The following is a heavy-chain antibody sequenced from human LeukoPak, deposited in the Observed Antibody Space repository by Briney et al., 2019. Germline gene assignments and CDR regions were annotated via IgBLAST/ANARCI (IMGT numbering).Heavy chain of an antibody. J-gene: IGHJ4*02. V-gene: IGHV3-15*01. Sequence: GGSLRLSCAASGFTFSSYWMSWVRQAPGKGLEWVGRIKSKIDGGTTDYAAPVKGRFTISRDDSKTSLYLQMNSLKTEDTAMYYCATQPSGSFPYYFDNWGQGTLVTVSS. CDR2: IKSKIDGGTT. CDR3: ATQPSGSFPYYFDN. D-gene: IGHD3-3*01. CDR1: GFTFSSYW.